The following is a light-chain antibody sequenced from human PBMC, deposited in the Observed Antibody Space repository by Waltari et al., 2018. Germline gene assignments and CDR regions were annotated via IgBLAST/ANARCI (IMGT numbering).Light chain of an antibody. CDR3: SSYTSSSTLGV. Sequence: QSALTQPASVSGSPGQSITISCTATSSDVGGYNYFPWYQQHPGKAPKLMIYDVSNRPSGVSNRFSGSKSGNTASLTISGLQAEDEADYYCSSYTSSSTLGVFGGGTKLTVL. J-gene: IGLJ2*01. V-gene: IGLV2-14*01. CDR2: DVS. CDR1: SSDVGGYNY.